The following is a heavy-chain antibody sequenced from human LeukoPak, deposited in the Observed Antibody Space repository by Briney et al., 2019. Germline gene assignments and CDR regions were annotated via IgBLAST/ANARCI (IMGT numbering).Heavy chain of an antibody. Sequence: SETLSLTCTVYGESFSGYYWSWIRQPPGKGLEWIGEINHSGSTNYNPSLKSRVIISLDTSENQFSLKLSSMTAADTAVYYCASTERCSTTCPLDYWGQGTLVTVS. CDR3: ASTERCSTTCPLDY. V-gene: IGHV4-34*01. J-gene: IGHJ4*02. CDR2: INHSGST. CDR1: GESFSGYY. D-gene: IGHD2-2*01.